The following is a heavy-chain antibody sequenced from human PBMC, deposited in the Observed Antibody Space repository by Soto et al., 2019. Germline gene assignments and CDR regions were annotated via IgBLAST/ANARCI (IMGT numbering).Heavy chain of an antibody. J-gene: IGHJ3*02. CDR3: ARDPNSSSWYLPPLDAFDI. CDR1: GYTLTSYG. CDR2: ISAYNGNT. Sequence: ASVKVSCKASGYTLTSYGISWVRQAPGQGLEWMGWISAYNGNTNYAQKLQGRVTMTTDTSTSAAYMELRSLRSDDTAVYYCARDPNSSSWYLPPLDAFDIWGQGTMVTVSS. V-gene: IGHV1-18*01. D-gene: IGHD6-13*01.